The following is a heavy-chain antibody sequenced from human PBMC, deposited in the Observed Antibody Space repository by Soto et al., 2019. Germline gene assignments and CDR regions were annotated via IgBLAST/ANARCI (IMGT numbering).Heavy chain of an antibody. Sequence: QVTLVQSGPEVTTPGASVKVSCRASGYPFSDHYIHWVRQAPGHGFEWMGWINPKSGDTNYIKKFHDWVTMTRDTSVNTVYLEFRSLKVDDTAVYYCAREPDSTTTPEGRSSGHCWFDPWGQGTLVTVTS. CDR3: AREPDSTTTPEGRSSGHCWFDP. CDR1: GYPFSDHY. J-gene: IGHJ5*02. V-gene: IGHV1-2*04. CDR2: INPKSGDT. D-gene: IGHD6-19*01.